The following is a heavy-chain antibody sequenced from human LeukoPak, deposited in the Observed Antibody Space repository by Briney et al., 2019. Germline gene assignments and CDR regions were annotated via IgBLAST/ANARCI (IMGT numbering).Heavy chain of an antibody. CDR2: VYYSGST. Sequence: SETLSLTCSVSGDSIIDYYWNWIRQPPGKGLEWIGYVYYSGSTNYNPSLKSRVTISVDTSRTQFSLKLSSVTAADTAVYYCARDYAFDIWGQGTMVTVSS. CDR1: GDSIIDYY. CDR3: ARDYAFDI. V-gene: IGHV4-59*01. J-gene: IGHJ3*02.